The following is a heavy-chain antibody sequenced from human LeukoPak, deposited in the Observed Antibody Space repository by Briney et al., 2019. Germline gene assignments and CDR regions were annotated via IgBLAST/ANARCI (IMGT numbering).Heavy chain of an antibody. CDR2: INPNSGGT. J-gene: IGHJ4*02. CDR1: GYTFTGYY. V-gene: IGHV1-2*02. CDR3: ARPSITGTTMFAY. D-gene: IGHD1-7*01. Sequence: ASVKVSCKASGYTFTGYYMHWVRQAPGQGLEWMGWINPNSGGTNYAQKFQGRVTMTRDTSVSTAYMELSRLRSDDTAVYYCARPSITGTTMFAYWGQGTLVTVSS.